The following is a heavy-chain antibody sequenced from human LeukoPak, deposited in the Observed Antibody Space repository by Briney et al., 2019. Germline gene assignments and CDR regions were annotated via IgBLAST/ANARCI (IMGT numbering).Heavy chain of an antibody. CDR2: IYYSGTT. D-gene: IGHD5-18*01. CDR3: ARVLRGYNYGRGADY. Sequence: SETLSLTCTVSGGLISISTYYWGWIRQPPGKGLEWIGSIYYSGTTHYNPSLKSRVTIAVDTSKNQFSLKLISATAADTAVYYCARVLRGYNYGRGADYWGQGTLVTVSS. V-gene: IGHV4-39*07. J-gene: IGHJ4*02. CDR1: GGLISISTYY.